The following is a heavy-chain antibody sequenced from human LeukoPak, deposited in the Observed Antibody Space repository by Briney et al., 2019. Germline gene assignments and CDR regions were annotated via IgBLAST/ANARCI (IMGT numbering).Heavy chain of an antibody. CDR1: GLTFSSYG. J-gene: IGHJ6*02. D-gene: IGHD3-9*01. CDR2: TSDSGSST. CDR3: AKANFDWRYYYYGMDV. Sequence: GGSLRFSCAASGLTFSSYGMSWVRQAPGKGLEWVSATSDSGSSTFYADSVKGRFTISRDNSKNTLYLQMNSLRAEDTAVYYCAKANFDWRYYYYGMDVWGQGTTVTVSS. V-gene: IGHV3-23*01.